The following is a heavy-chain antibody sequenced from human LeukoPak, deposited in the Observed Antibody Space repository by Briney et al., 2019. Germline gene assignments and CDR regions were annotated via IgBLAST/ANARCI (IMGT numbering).Heavy chain of an antibody. CDR1: GYTFTSYA. J-gene: IGHJ3*02. CDR3: AREVRGIAVAGVGRRAFDI. V-gene: IGHV7-4-1*02. D-gene: IGHD6-19*01. CDR2: INTNTGNP. Sequence: ASVKVSCKASGYTFTSYAMNWVRQAPGQGLEWMGWINTNTGNPTYAQGFTGRFVFSLDTSVSTAYLQISSLKAEDTAVYYCAREVRGIAVAGVGRRAFDIWGQGTMVTVSS.